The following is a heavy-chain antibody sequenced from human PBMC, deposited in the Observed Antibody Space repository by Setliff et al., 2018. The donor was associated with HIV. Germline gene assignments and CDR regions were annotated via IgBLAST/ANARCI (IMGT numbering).Heavy chain of an antibody. CDR2: ISAYNGYT. D-gene: IGHD3-22*01. CDR3: ARDDDTAAEYYYDSSGYFDY. CDR1: GYKFTSYY. Sequence: ASVKVSCKASGYKFTSYYIHWVRQAPGQGLEWMGWISAYNGYTNYAQKLQGRVTMTTDTSTSTAYIELRSLRSDDTAVYYCARDDDTAAEYYYDSSGYFDYWGQGTLVTVSS. V-gene: IGHV1-18*04. J-gene: IGHJ4*02.